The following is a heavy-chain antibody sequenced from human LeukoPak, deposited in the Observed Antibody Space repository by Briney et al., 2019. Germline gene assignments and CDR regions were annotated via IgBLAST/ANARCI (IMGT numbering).Heavy chain of an antibody. Sequence: PGGSLRLSCAASGFTFSRYPMTWVRQVPGKGLEWVSSMSGNGDSVYYADSVKGRFTISRDNSKNTLYLQMNSLRAEDTAVYYCAKDISYYGSGSYYYWGQGTLVTVSS. CDR3: AKDISYYGSGSYYY. V-gene: IGHV3-23*01. J-gene: IGHJ4*02. CDR2: MSGNGDSV. D-gene: IGHD3-10*01. CDR1: GFTFSRYP.